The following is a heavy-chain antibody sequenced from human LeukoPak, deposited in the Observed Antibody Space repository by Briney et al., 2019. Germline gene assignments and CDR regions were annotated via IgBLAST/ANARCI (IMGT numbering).Heavy chain of an antibody. D-gene: IGHD6-19*01. V-gene: IGHV3-30*18. CDR1: GFTFSNHG. CDR3: AKNDEDQWLRSAFDI. Sequence: GRSLRLSCAASGFTFSNHGMHWVRQAPGKGLEWVAVISYDGSNRYYADSVEGRFTISRDNSKNTLYLQMNSLRVEDTAVYYCAKNDEDQWLRSAFDIWGQGTMVTVSS. J-gene: IGHJ3*02. CDR2: ISYDGSNR.